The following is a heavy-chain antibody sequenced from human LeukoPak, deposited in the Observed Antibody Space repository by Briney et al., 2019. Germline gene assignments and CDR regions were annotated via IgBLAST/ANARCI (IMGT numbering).Heavy chain of an antibody. CDR3: ASFSVRGVIDY. CDR2: ISSSSSYI. J-gene: IGHJ4*02. V-gene: IGHV3-21*01. D-gene: IGHD3-10*01. Sequence: ETLSLTCTVSGGSISSSSYYWGWIRQPPGKGLEWVSSISSSSSYIYYADSVKGRFTISRDNAKNSLYLQMNSLRAEDTAVYYCASFSVRGVIDYWGQGTLVTVSS. CDR1: GGSISSSS.